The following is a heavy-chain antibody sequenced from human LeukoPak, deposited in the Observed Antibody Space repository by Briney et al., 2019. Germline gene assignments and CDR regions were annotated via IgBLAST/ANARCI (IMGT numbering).Heavy chain of an antibody. J-gene: IGHJ6*02. CDR3: ARGDCGGDCPWFYYYGMSV. CDR2: IHYTGST. V-gene: IGHV4-59*01. CDR1: GDSMSDSS. Sequence: SETLSLTCTVSGDSMSDSSWTWIRQPPGKGVEWIAYIHYTGSTNYNPSLKSRVIISLDTSKNQVSLKLRSVTAADTAIYYCARGDCGGDCPWFYYYGMSVWGRGTTVIVSS. D-gene: IGHD2-21*02.